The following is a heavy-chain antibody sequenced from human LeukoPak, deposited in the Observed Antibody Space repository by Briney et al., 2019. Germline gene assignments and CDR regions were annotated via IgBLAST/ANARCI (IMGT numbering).Heavy chain of an antibody. V-gene: IGHV1-69*05. CDR1: GGTFSSYA. Sequence: SVKVSCKGSGGTFSSYAISWVRQAPGQGLEWMRGLIPMLGTANYAQNFQGRVTITTDESTSTAYMELSSLRSEDTAVYYCASAQDYGDYDDAFDIWGQGTMVTVSS. D-gene: IGHD4-17*01. J-gene: IGHJ3*02. CDR2: LIPMLGTA. CDR3: ASAQDYGDYDDAFDI.